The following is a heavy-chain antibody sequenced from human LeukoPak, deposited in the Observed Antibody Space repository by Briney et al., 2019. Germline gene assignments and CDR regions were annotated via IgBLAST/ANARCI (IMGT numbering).Heavy chain of an antibody. J-gene: IGHJ3*02. V-gene: IGHV3-21*01. D-gene: IGHD6-6*01. CDR1: GFTFSSYW. CDR2: ISSGSTYM. CDR3: GRVGGRSKAAKGDAFDI. Sequence: GGSLRLSCAASGFTFSSYWMNWVRQAPGKGLEWVSSISSGSTYMYYADSVKGRFTISRDNAQNSMYLQMNSLRAEDTAVYYCGRVGGRSKAAKGDAFDIWGQGTMVTVSS.